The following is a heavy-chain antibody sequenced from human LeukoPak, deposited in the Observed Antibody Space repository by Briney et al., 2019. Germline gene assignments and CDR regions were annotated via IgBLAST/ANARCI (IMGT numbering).Heavy chain of an antibody. D-gene: IGHD5-12*01. CDR2: INPNSGGT. J-gene: IGHJ3*02. CDR3: ARATHGEWLRLDAFDI. V-gene: IGHV1-2*02. CDR1: GYTFTGYY. Sequence: ASVKVSCKASGYTFTGYYMHWVRQAPGQGLEWMGWINPNSGGTNYAQKFQGRVTMTRDTSTSTAYMELSRLRSDDTAVYYCARATHGEWLRLDAFDIWGQGTMVTVSS.